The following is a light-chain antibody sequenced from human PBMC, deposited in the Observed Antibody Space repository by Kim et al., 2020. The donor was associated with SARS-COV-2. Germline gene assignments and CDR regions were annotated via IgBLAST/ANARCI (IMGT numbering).Light chain of an antibody. J-gene: IGKJ5*01. CDR1: QSVGPY. V-gene: IGKV3-11*01. Sequence: SLSPGERASLSCRASQSVGPYLAWYQQKVGQAPRLLIYDASNRASDTPARFSASGSGTDFTLTISSLEPEEFAVYYCQQSTSRITFGQGTRLEIK. CDR2: DAS. CDR3: QQSTSRIT.